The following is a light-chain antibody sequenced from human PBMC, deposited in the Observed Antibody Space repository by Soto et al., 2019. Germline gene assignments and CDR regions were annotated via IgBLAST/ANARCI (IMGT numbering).Light chain of an antibody. V-gene: IGLV1-47*02. CDR1: SSNIGSNY. Sequence: QSVLTQPPSASGTPGQRATISCSGSSSNIGSNYVYWYQQVPGTAPKLFIDSNGQRPSGVPDRFSGSKSGTSASLAISGLRSEDEADYYCAAWDGSLSAWVFGGGTKLTVL. J-gene: IGLJ3*02. CDR3: AAWDGSLSAWV. CDR2: SNG.